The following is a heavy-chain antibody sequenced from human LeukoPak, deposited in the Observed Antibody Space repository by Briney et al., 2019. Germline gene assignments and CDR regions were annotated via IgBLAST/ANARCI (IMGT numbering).Heavy chain of an antibody. CDR3: ARGAIAAAGTEWFDP. Sequence: SETLSLTCAVYGGSLSGYYWSWIRQPPGKGLEWIGEINHSGSTNYNPSLKSRVTISVDTSKNQFSLKLSSVTAADTAVYYCARGAIAAAGTEWFDPWGQGTLVTVSS. CDR1: GGSLSGYY. J-gene: IGHJ5*02. CDR2: INHSGST. D-gene: IGHD6-13*01. V-gene: IGHV4-34*01.